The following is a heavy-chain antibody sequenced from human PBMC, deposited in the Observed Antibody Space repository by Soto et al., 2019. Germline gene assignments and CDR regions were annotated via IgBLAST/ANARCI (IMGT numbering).Heavy chain of an antibody. J-gene: IGHJ4*02. CDR1: GFTFSTYS. D-gene: IGHD2-8*01. CDR3: ARDRDAYCSKGICSGPYFEY. V-gene: IGHV3-48*02. Sequence: GWSLRLSCAASGFTFSTYSINLVRQAPGKGLEWISYISDNSSVIYYADAVKGRFTISRDNAKSSLYLQMNSLRDEDTAVYYCARDRDAYCSKGICSGPYFEYWGQGTLVTVSS. CDR2: ISDNSSVI.